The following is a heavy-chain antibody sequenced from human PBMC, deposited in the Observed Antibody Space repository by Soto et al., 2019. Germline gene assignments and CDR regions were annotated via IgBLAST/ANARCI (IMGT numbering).Heavy chain of an antibody. J-gene: IGHJ5*02. CDR1: GFTFSSYG. D-gene: IGHD3-9*01. V-gene: IGHV3-30*18. CDR3: AKDRPDWWFDP. CDR2: ISYDGSNK. Sequence: QVQLVESGGGVVQPGRSLRLSCAASGFTFSSYGMHWVRQAPGKGLEWVAVISYDGSNKYYADSVKGRFTISRDNSKNTLYLQMNSLRAEDTAVYYCAKDRPDWWFDPWGQGTLVTVSS.